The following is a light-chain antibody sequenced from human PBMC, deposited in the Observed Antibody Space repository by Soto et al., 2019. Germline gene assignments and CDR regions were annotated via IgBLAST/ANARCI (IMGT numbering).Light chain of an antibody. V-gene: IGKV3-20*01. CDR3: QQYGSSPPLHT. Sequence: EIVLTQSPGTLSLSPGERATLSCRASQSVSSSYLAWYQQKPGQAPRLLIYGASSRATGIPDRFSGSGSGTDFTLTISRLEPEDFAVYYCQQYGSSPPLHTFGQGTKLEIK. J-gene: IGKJ2*01. CDR2: GAS. CDR1: QSVSSSY.